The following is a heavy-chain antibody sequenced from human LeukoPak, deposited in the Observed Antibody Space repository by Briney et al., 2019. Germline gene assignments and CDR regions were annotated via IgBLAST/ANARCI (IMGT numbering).Heavy chain of an antibody. V-gene: IGHV3-49*04. CDR3: TRSEYTYYYDGSGYLIDY. J-gene: IGHJ4*02. CDR1: GFTFGDYA. Sequence: GGPLRLPCTASGFTFGDYALTWVRQAPGKGLEWLGFIRSKTYGGTTELAASVEGRFTISRDDSKSIAYLQMNSLKTEDTAVYYCTRSEYTYYYDGSGYLIDYWGQGTLVTVSS. D-gene: IGHD3-22*01. CDR2: IRSKTYGGTT.